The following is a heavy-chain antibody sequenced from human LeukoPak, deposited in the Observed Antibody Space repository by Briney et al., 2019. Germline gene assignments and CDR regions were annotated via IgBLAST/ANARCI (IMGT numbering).Heavy chain of an antibody. D-gene: IGHD4-23*01. J-gene: IGHJ4*02. V-gene: IGHV4-59*08. CDR2: IYYSGST. CDR3: ASHVVTTWGDYFDY. CDR1: GGSISSYY. Sequence: PSETLSLTCTVSGGSISSYYWSWIRQPPGKGLEWIGYIYYSGSTNYNPSLKSRVTISVDTSKNHFSLNLSSVTAADTAAYYCASHVVTTWGDYFDYWGQGTLVTVSS.